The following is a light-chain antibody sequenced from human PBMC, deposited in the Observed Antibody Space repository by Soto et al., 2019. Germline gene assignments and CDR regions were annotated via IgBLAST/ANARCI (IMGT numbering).Light chain of an antibody. V-gene: IGLV1-51*01. Sequence: QSVLSQPPSVSGAPGQRVTISCTGSSSNIGARYDVHWYQCLPGTAPKLLIYANNQRPSGIPDRFSGSKSGTSATLGITGLQTGDEADYYCGTWDSSLRAYVFXTGTKVAV. CDR1: SSNIGARYD. CDR3: GTWDSSLRAYV. J-gene: IGLJ1*01. CDR2: ANN.